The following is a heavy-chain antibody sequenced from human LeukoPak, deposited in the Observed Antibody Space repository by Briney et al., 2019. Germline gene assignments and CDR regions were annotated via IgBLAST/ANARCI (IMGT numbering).Heavy chain of an antibody. J-gene: IGHJ5*02. CDR3: ARVSGGWFGELFFPSNSNWFDP. CDR1: GGSISSYY. V-gene: IGHV4-4*07. CDR2: IYTSGST. Sequence: PSETLSLTCTVSGGSISSYYWSWIRQPAGKGLEWIVRIYTSGSTNYNPSLKSRVTISVDTSKNQFSLKLSSVTAADTAVYYCARVSGGWFGELFFPSNSNWFDPWGQGTLVTVSS. D-gene: IGHD3-10*01.